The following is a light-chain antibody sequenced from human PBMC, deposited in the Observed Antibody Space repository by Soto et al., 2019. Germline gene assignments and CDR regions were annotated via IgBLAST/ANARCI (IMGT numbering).Light chain of an antibody. V-gene: IGLV2-14*03. CDR2: DVS. CDR3: SSYTPSSTLV. J-gene: IGLJ3*02. CDR1: SSDVGGYNY. Sequence: QSVLTQPASVSGSPGQSITISCTGTSSDVGGYNYVSWYQQHPGKAPKFIIYDVSNRPSGVSNRFAASKSGNTASLTISGLQAEDEADYYCSSYTPSSTLVFGGGTKLTVL.